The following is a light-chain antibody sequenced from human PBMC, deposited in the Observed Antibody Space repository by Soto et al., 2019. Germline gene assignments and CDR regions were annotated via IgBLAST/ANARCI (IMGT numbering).Light chain of an antibody. CDR3: QQSYSSPPT. CDR2: DAS. CDR1: QSISNW. J-gene: IGKJ1*01. V-gene: IGKV1-5*01. Sequence: DIQMTQSPSTLSASVGDRVTITCRASQSISNWLAWSQQKPGKAPKLLIYDASTLESGVPSRFSGSGSGTEFTLTISNLQPDDFATYYCQQSYSSPPTFGQGTKVDI.